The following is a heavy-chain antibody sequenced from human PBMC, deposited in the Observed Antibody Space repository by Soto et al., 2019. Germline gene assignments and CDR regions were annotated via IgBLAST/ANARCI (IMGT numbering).Heavy chain of an antibody. V-gene: IGHV1-46*01. Sequence: GASVKVSCKASGYTFTSYYMHWLRQAPGQGLEWMGIINPSGGSTSYAQKFQGRVTMTRDTSTSTAYMELSRLRSEDTAVYYCAVATLPKDFGYYYGTDVWGQGTTATVSS. J-gene: IGHJ6*02. D-gene: IGHD5-12*01. CDR3: AVATLPKDFGYYYGTDV. CDR1: GYTFTSYY. CDR2: INPSGGST.